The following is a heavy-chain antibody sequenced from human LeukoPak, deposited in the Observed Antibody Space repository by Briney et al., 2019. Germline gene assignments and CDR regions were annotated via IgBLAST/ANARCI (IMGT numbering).Heavy chain of an antibody. J-gene: IGHJ6*02. V-gene: IGHV1-24*01. CDR3: ATVRSDYGDYYYYYGMDV. CDR1: GYTLTELS. Sequence: ASVKVSCKVSGYTLTELSMHWVRQAPGKGLEWMGGFDPEDGGTIYAQKFQGRVTMTEDTSTDTAYMELSSLRSEDTAVYYCATVRSDYGDYYYYYGMDVWGQGTTVTVSS. D-gene: IGHD4-17*01. CDR2: FDPEDGGT.